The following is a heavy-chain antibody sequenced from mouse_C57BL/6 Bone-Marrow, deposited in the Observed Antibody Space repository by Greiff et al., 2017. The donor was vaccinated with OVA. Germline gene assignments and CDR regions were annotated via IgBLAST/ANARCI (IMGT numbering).Heavy chain of an antibody. CDR1: GFNIKDDY. CDR3: TPLDYDGGYFDY. J-gene: IGHJ2*01. CDR2: IDPENGDT. D-gene: IGHD2-4*01. Sequence: EVMLVESGAELVRPGASVKLSCTASGFNIKDDYMHWVKQRPEQGLEWIGWIDPENGDTEYASKFQGKATITADTSSNTAYLQLSSLTSEDTAVYYCTPLDYDGGYFDYWGQGTTLTVSS. V-gene: IGHV14-4*01.